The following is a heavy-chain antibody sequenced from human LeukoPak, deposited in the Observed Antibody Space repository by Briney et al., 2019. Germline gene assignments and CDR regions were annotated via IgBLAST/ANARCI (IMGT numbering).Heavy chain of an antibody. Sequence: GGSLRLSCAASGFTFSNYAMSWVRQAPGKGLEWVSNIRSSLSTYYADSVKGRFVISRDNSKNMLYLQMNSLRAEDTAIYFCASHHYGDCFDYWGQGTLVTVSS. V-gene: IGHV3-23*01. CDR3: ASHHYGDCFDY. J-gene: IGHJ4*02. CDR2: IRSSLST. D-gene: IGHD4-17*01. CDR1: GFTFSNYA.